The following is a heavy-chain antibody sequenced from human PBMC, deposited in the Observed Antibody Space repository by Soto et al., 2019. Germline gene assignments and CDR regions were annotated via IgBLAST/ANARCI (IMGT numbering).Heavy chain of an antibody. CDR2: IKFDGSIT. D-gene: IGHD1-7*01. Sequence: DVQVAESGGRLVQPGGSLRLSCAASGFTFSNYWLHWVRQTPGKGLVWVSRIKFDGSITNYADSVKGRVTLSRDNAKNTVYLQMDSLRADDTAVYYCARGARNYYYFDYWGQGTLVTVSS. V-gene: IGHV3-74*01. J-gene: IGHJ4*02. CDR3: ARGARNYYYFDY. CDR1: GFTFSNYW.